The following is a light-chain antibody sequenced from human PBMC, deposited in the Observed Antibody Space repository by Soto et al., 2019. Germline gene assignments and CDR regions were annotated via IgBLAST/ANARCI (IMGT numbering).Light chain of an antibody. CDR3: SSYTSSSTLL. J-gene: IGLJ2*01. CDR2: DVS. V-gene: IGLV2-14*01. CDR1: SSDVGGYNY. Sequence: QSVLTQPASVSGSPGQSITISCTGTSSDVGGYNYVSWYQQHPGKAPKLMIYDVSNRPSGVPNRFSGSKSGNTASLTISGLQAEDEADYYCSSYTSSSTLLFGGGTQLTVL.